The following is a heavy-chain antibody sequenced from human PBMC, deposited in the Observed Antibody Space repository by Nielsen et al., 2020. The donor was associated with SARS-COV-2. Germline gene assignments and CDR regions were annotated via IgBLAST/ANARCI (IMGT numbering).Heavy chain of an antibody. Sequence: GESLKISCAASGYTFSTYSMSWVRQAPGKGLEWISFITSNSRYIYYAASMQGRFTISRDNAKNSLYLQMDSLRDEDTAIYFCARAERVGARYFDSWGLGTLVTVSS. V-gene: IGHV3-21*01. J-gene: IGHJ4*02. CDR3: ARAERVGARYFDS. CDR2: ITSNSRYI. D-gene: IGHD1-26*01. CDR1: GYTFSTYS.